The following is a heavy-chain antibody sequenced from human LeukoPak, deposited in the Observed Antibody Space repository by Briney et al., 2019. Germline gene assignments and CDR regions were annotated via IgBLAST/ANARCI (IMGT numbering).Heavy chain of an antibody. Sequence: GGSLRLSCAASGFTFSSYWMSWVRQAPGKGLEWVANIKRDGSEKYYVDSVKGRFTISRDNAKNSLYLQMNSLRAEDTAVYYCAREEYGSGSPMDVWGQGTTVTVSS. CDR2: IKRDGSEK. V-gene: IGHV3-7*01. D-gene: IGHD3-10*01. CDR1: GFTFSSYW. CDR3: AREEYGSGSPMDV. J-gene: IGHJ6*02.